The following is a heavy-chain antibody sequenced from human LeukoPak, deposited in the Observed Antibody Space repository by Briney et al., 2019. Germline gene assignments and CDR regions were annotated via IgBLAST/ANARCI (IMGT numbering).Heavy chain of an antibody. CDR2: IFHSGST. V-gene: IGHV4-39*01. Sequence: SETLSLTCTVSGDSIFSTTYYWGWIRQPPGKGLERIVSIFHSGSTYYNPSLKSRLTISVDTSKNQLSLRLRSVTAADTAVYYCARHERCSSINCIYNWFDPWGQGTLVIVSS. CDR3: ARHERCSSINCIYNWFDP. D-gene: IGHD2-2*01. CDR1: GDSIFSTTYY. J-gene: IGHJ5*02.